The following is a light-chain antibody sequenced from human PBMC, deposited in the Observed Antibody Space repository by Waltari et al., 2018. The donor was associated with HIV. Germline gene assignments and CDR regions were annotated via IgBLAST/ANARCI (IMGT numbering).Light chain of an antibody. Sequence: QSVVTQPPSVSGTPGQTVPISCSGSTPNIGIKTVNWYQHLPGTAPKRLIYGNYQRPSGVPDRFSASKSGTSASLAISGLQSEDEADYYCASWDASLNGWVFGGGTKLTVL. CDR3: ASWDASLNGWV. J-gene: IGLJ3*02. CDR1: TPNIGIKT. CDR2: GNY. V-gene: IGLV1-44*01.